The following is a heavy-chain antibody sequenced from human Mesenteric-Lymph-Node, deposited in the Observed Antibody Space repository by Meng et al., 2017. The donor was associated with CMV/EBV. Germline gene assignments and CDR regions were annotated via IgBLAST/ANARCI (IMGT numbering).Heavy chain of an antibody. D-gene: IGHD3-10*01. V-gene: IGHV1-69*05. CDR1: YA. J-gene: IGHJ6*02. Sequence: YAISWVRQAPGQGLEWMGGIIPIFGTANYEQKFQDRVTITTDESTTTAYMELSSLRSEDTAVYYCARYQRYYGSGSYPDYYYYGMDVWGQGTSVTVSS. CDR3: ARYQRYYGSGSYPDYYYYGMDV. CDR2: IIPIFGTA.